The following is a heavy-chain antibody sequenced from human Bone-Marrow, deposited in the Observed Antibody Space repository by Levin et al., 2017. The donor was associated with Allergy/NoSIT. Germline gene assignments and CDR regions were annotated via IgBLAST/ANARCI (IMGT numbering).Heavy chain of an antibody. CDR2: ISGSGYTT. CDR3: VKGPRSVATIPSFLYGMDV. D-gene: IGHD5-24*01. V-gene: IGHV3-23*01. Sequence: GGSLRLSCEASGFTFSSYALNWVRQAPGKGLEWVLAISGSGYTTYEADSVKGRFPMSRDNSKNTMYLHMGNLRVEDTAVYYCVKGPRSVATIPSFLYGMDVWGQGTTVIVSS. CDR1: GFTFSSYA. J-gene: IGHJ6*02.